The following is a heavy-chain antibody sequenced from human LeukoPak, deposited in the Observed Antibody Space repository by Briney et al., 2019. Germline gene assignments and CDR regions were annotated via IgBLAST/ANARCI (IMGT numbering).Heavy chain of an antibody. CDR2: ISSSSSYI. CDR3: ARDGGYYDSSNGFDP. Sequence: PGGSLRLSCAASGFTFSSYSMNWVRQAPGKGLEWVSSISSSSSYIYYADSVKGRFTISRDNAKNSLYLQMNSLRAEDTAVYYCARDGGYYDSSNGFDPWGQGTLVTVSS. CDR1: GFTFSSYS. J-gene: IGHJ5*02. V-gene: IGHV3-21*01. D-gene: IGHD3-22*01.